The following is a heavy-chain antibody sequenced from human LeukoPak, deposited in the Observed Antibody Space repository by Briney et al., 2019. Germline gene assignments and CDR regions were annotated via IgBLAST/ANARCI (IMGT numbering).Heavy chain of an antibody. CDR2: ISGSGGST. J-gene: IGHJ4*02. CDR3: AKSEYSSSWIPLGY. D-gene: IGHD6-13*01. V-gene: IGHV3-23*01. CDR1: GFTFSSYA. Sequence: PGGSLRLSCAASGFTFSSYAMSWVRQAPGKGLEWVSAISGSGGSTYYADSVKGRFTISRDNSKNTLYLQMSSLRAEDTAVYYCAKSEYSSSWIPLGYWGQGTLVTVSS.